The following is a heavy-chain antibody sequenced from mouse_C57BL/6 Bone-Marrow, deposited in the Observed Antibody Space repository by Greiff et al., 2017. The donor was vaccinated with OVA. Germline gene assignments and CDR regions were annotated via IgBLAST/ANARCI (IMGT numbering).Heavy chain of an antibody. CDR1: GFSLTSYG. J-gene: IGHJ3*01. CDR3: ARENRSNWAWFAY. V-gene: IGHV2-2*01. D-gene: IGHD4-1*02. Sequence: QVQLQQSGPGLVQPSQSLSITCTVSGFSLTSYGVHWVRQSPGKGLEWLGVIWSGGSTDYNAAFISRMSISKDNSTGQVFFKMNSLQADDTAIYYCARENRSNWAWFAYWGQGTLVTVSA. CDR2: IWSGGST.